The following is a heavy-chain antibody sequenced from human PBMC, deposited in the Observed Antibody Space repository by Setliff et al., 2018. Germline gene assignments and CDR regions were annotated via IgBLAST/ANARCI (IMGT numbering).Heavy chain of an antibody. CDR1: GDTFNTET. D-gene: IGHD3-22*01. CDR2: ISAYNGNT. Sequence: GASVKVSCKASGDTFNTETISWVRQAPGQGLEWMGWISAYNGNTNYAQKLQGRVTMTTDTSTSTAYMELRSLRSDDTAVYYCARAPPPYDSSGYYPREDYFDYWGQGTLVTVSS. V-gene: IGHV1-18*01. CDR3: ARAPPPYDSSGYYPREDYFDY. J-gene: IGHJ4*02.